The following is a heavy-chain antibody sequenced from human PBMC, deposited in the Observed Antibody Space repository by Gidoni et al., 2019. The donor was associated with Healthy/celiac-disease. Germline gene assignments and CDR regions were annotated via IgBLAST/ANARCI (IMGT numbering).Heavy chain of an antibody. J-gene: IGHJ5*02. V-gene: IGHV3-30-3*01. Sequence: QVQLVESGGGVVQPGRSLRLSRAASGFPFSSYSMHWVRQAPGKGLEWVAVISYDGSNKYYADSVKGRFTISRDNSKNTLYLQMNSLRAEDTAVYYCAREVVVVVAASGKWFDPWGQGTLVTVSS. CDR2: ISYDGSNK. CDR1: GFPFSSYS. D-gene: IGHD2-15*01. CDR3: AREVVVVVAASGKWFDP.